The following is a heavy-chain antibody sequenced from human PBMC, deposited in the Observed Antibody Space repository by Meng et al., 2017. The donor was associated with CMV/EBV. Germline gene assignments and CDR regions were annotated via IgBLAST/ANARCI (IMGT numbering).Heavy chain of an antibody. CDR2: ISSNGAHT. J-gene: IGHJ4*02. D-gene: IGHD2-21*01. Sequence: GESLKISCAASGFTFSTYSMNWVRQAPGKGLEWVSSISSNGAHTKYADSVKGRFAISRDNSKRSLYLRMNSLRAEDTAVYFCARDHPGIGSPDYWGQGTLVTVSS. CDR3: ARDHPGIGSPDY. CDR1: GFTFSTYS. V-gene: IGHV3-21*01.